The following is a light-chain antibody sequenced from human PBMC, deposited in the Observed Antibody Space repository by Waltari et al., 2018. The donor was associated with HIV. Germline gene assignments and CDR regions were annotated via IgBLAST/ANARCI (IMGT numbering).Light chain of an antibody. J-gene: IGKJ1*01. CDR3: QQYHDSPRT. CDR2: GAS. Sequence: ATRMTQSPPSVSAATGDTVNITFRASRDIDTHLAWYQHKPGSAPHLLIYGASTLQKGVPARFNGSGSGTSFSLTVTCLQSEDFATYFCQQYHDSPRTFGLGTTV. V-gene: IGKV1-8*01. CDR1: RDIDTH.